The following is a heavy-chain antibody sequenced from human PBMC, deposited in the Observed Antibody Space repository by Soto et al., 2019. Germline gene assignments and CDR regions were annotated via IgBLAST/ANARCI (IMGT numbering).Heavy chain of an antibody. D-gene: IGHD3-16*01. J-gene: IGHJ4*02. CDR1: GFTFSSYG. Sequence: PGGSLRLSCAASGFTFSSYGMHWVRQAPGKGLEWVAVIWYDGSNKYYADSVKGRFTISRDNSKNTLYLQMNSLRAEDTAVYYCARNSRTSLGGPRVYYFDYWGQGTLVTVSS. CDR3: ARNSRTSLGGPRVYYFDY. V-gene: IGHV3-33*01. CDR2: IWYDGSNK.